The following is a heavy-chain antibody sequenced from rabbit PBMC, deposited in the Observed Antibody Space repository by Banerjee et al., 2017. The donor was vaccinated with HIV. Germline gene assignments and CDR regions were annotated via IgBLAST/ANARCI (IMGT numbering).Heavy chain of an antibody. J-gene: IGHJ4*01. CDR3: ARDGYAGHGYPNL. CDR1: GFTLSSYW. V-gene: IGHV1S45*01. CDR2: IGAGSSGTT. D-gene: IGHD4-2*01. Sequence: QEQLVESGGGLVQPEGSLTLTCKASGFTLSSYWMWWVRQAPGKGLEWIACIGAGSSGTTYYASWAKGRFTISKTSSTTVTLQMTSLTAADTATYFCARDGYAGHGYPNLWGPGTLVTVS.